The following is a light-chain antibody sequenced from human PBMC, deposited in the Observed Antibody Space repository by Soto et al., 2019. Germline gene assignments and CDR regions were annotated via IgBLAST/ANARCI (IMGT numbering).Light chain of an antibody. J-gene: IGKJ4*01. CDR1: QSLTNNY. CDR3: QQYGSSLPVT. CDR2: AAS. V-gene: IGKV3-20*01. Sequence: EIVLTQSPGTLSLSPGERATISCRASQSLTNNYLAWYQQKPGQAPRLLICAASSRATGIPDRFSGSGSETDFTLTISRLEPEDFAVYYCQQYGSSLPVTFGGGTKVDIK.